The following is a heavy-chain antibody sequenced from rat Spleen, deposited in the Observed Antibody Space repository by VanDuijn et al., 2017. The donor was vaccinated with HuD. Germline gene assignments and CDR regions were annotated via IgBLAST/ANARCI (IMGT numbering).Heavy chain of an antibody. J-gene: IGHJ2*01. D-gene: IGHD1-2*01. Sequence: EVQLVESGGGLVQPGGSLKLSCVGSGFTFSNYGMAWVRQTPTKGLEWVAAISAGGGNTYYRDSAKGRFTFSRDNAKNTHYLQMDSLTSEDTATYYCVRQSRYYNSYINFDYWGQGVMVTVSS. CDR1: GFTFSNYG. CDR2: ISAGGGNT. CDR3: VRQSRYYNSYINFDY. V-gene: IGHV5S13*01.